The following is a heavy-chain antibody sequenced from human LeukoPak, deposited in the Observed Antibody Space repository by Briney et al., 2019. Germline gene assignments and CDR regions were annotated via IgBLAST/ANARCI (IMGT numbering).Heavy chain of an antibody. Sequence: ASVKVSCKASGGTFSSYTISWVRQAPGQGLEWMGRIIPILGIANYAQKFQGGVTITADKSTSTAYMELSSLRSEDTAVYYCARALKVCSSTSCDDYWGQGTLVTVSS. J-gene: IGHJ4*02. CDR3: ARALKVCSSTSCDDY. D-gene: IGHD2-2*01. CDR1: GGTFSSYT. V-gene: IGHV1-69*02. CDR2: IIPILGIA.